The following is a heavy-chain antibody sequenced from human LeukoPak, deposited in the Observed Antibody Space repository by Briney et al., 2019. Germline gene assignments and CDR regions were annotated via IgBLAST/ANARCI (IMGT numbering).Heavy chain of an antibody. V-gene: IGHV3-7*01. CDR1: GFTFSSYW. J-gene: IGHJ6*03. CDR3: ASLSYYYYYMDV. Sequence: PGGSLRLSCAASGFTFSSYWMSWVRQAPGTGLEWVANIKQDGSEKYYVDSVKGRFTISRDNAKNSLYLQMNSLRAEDTAVYYCASLSYYYYYMDVWGKGTTVTVSS. CDR2: IKQDGSEK.